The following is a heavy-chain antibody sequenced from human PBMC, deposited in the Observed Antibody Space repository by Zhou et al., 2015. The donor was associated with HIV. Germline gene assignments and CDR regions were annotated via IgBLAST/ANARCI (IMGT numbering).Heavy chain of an antibody. J-gene: IGHJ4*02. D-gene: IGHD1-26*01. Sequence: QVQLVQSGAELRKPGSSVKVSCKTSGAPFNTFALNWVRQAPGQGPEWMGTITPMFGTADYARKFQGRVSITADTSTRTGYMELSGLTSEDTAMYYCTRGRWEVPDAYWGQGTLVTVSP. CDR3: TRGRWEVPDAY. CDR2: ITPMFGTA. CDR1: GAPFNTFA. V-gene: IGHV1-69*06.